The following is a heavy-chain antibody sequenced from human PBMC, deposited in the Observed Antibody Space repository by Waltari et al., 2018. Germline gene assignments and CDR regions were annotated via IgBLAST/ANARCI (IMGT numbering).Heavy chain of an antibody. Sequence: QLQLQESGPGLVKPSGTLSLTCAVSGDSVTNSFLWNWVRQPPGKGLGWIGQVHGSGRTNYNPSFASRVTVSLEASTNQFSLKVTSATAADTAIYFCARDRGRGLYLDTWGQGTLVTVS. CDR3: ARDRGRGLYLDT. D-gene: IGHD2-15*01. V-gene: IGHV4-4*02. CDR2: VHGSGRT. J-gene: IGHJ4*02. CDR1: GDSVTNSFL.